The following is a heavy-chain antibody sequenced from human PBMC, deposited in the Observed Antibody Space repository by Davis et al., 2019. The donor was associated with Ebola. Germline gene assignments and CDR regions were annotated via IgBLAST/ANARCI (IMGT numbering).Heavy chain of an antibody. D-gene: IGHD5-24*01. J-gene: IGHJ4*02. V-gene: IGHV3-7*03. CDR3: VRGWGDNYRHFEY. CDR2: IKQDGSEK. Sequence: PGGSLRLSCAASGFTFSSYWMSCVRQPPGKGLEWVAKIKQDGSEKYYADSVKGRFTISRDNAKNLLYLQMYSLRAEDAAVYYCVRGWGDNYRHFEYWGQGTLVTASS. CDR1: GFTFSSYW.